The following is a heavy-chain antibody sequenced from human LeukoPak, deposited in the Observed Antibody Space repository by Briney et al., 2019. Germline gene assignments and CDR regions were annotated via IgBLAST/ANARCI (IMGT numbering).Heavy chain of an antibody. CDR3: ARDRLGYCSGGSCYSYPRFDS. V-gene: IGHV3-11*04. J-gene: IGHJ4*02. CDR1: GFTFSDYY. CDR2: ISSSGSTI. Sequence: GGSLRLSCAASGFTFSDYYMSWIRQAPGKGLEWVSYISSSGSTIYYADSVNGRFTISRDTAKNSLYLQMNSLRAEDTAVYYCARDRLGYCSGGSCYSYPRFDSWGQGTLVTVSS. D-gene: IGHD2-15*01.